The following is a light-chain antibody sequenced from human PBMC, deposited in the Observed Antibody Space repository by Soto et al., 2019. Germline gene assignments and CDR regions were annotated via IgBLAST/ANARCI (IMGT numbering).Light chain of an antibody. CDR1: QSVLYSSNNKNY. CDR2: WAS. CDR3: QQYYSTLIFT. V-gene: IGKV4-1*01. Sequence: DIVMTQSPDSLAVSLGERATINCKSSQSVLYSSNNKNYLAWYQQKPGQPPKLLIYWASTRESGVPDRFSGSGSGTDFTLTISRLQAEDVAVYYCQQYYSTLIFTFGPGTKVDIK. J-gene: IGKJ3*01.